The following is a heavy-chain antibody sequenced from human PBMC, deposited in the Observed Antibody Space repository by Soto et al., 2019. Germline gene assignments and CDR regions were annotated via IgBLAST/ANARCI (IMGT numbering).Heavy chain of an antibody. CDR3: ASPITVFGVLFL. D-gene: IGHD3-3*01. CDR2: IHPGDPEI. CDR1: GYRFSIYW. Sequence: PGESMKISCKGSGYRFSIYWVGWVRQKAGEGLEWMGMIHPGDPEIIYSPSFQGQVTISADKSISTAYLQWSSLKASDSAMYYCASPITVFGVLFLWGQGTLVTVSS. J-gene: IGHJ4*02. V-gene: IGHV5-51*01.